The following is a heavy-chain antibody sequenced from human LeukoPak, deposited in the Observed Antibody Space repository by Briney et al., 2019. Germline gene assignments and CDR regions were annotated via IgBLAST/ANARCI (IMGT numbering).Heavy chain of an antibody. CDR1: GFTFSSYA. CDR2: ISYDGSNK. CDR3: ARRSAARDAFDI. D-gene: IGHD6-6*01. Sequence: PGGSLRLSCAASGFTFSSYAMHWVRQAPGKGLEWVAVISYDGSNKYYADSVKGRFTISRDNAKNTLYLQMNSLRAEDTAAYYCARRSAARDAFDIWGQGTMVTVSS. J-gene: IGHJ3*02. V-gene: IGHV3-30*04.